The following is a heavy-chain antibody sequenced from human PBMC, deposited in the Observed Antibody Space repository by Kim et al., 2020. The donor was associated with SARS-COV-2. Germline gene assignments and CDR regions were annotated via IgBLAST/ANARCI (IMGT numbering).Heavy chain of an antibody. V-gene: IGHV1-46*01. Sequence: ASVKVSCKASGYTFTSYYMHWVRQAPGQGLEWVGIINPSAGSTNYAQKFRGRVTMTRDTSTSTVYMDLSSLRSEDTAVYYCARRADSSGRIDYWGQGTLVTVSS. CDR3: ARRADSSGRIDY. CDR2: INPSAGST. J-gene: IGHJ4*02. CDR1: GYTFTSYY. D-gene: IGHD3-22*01.